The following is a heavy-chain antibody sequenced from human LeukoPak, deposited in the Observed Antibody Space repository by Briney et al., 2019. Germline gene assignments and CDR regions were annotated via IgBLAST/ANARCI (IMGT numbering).Heavy chain of an antibody. CDR3: AKWGCSGGSCYPFDY. D-gene: IGHD2-15*01. CDR2: ISGSSGRT. CDR1: GFTLNSYA. Sequence: PGGSLRLSCAASGFTLNSYAMSWVRPAPGKGLEWVSAISGSSGRTYDADSVKGRFTISRDNSKNTLYLQMNSLRAEDTAVYYCAKWGCSGGSCYPFDYWGQGTLVTVSS. J-gene: IGHJ4*02. V-gene: IGHV3-23*01.